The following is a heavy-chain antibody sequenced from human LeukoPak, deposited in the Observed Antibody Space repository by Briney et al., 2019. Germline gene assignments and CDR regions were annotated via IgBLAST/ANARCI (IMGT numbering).Heavy chain of an antibody. CDR2: IKQDGSEK. J-gene: IGHJ4*02. D-gene: IGHD5-24*01. CDR1: GFTFSSYW. Sequence: GGSLRLSCAASGFTFSSYWMSWVRQAPGKGLEWVANIKQDGSEKYYVDSVKGRFTISRDNAKNSLYLQMNSLRAEDTAVYYCAKGGVEMGTIRIYYWGQGTLVTVSS. V-gene: IGHV3-7*01. CDR3: AKGGVEMGTIRIYY.